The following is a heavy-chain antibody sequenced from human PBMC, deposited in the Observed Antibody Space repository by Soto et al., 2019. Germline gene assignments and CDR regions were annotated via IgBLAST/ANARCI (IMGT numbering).Heavy chain of an antibody. CDR1: GFTFSSYA. Sequence: PGGSLRLSCAASGFTFSSYAMSWVRQAPGKGLDWVSAINDGGTSTYYADSVKGRFTLSRDKSKNTLYLQMNSLRAEDTAVYYCAKGSSGYRPYYFDNWGQGTLVTVSS. V-gene: IGHV3-23*01. CDR2: INDGGTST. CDR3: AKGSSGYRPYYFDN. D-gene: IGHD3-22*01. J-gene: IGHJ4*02.